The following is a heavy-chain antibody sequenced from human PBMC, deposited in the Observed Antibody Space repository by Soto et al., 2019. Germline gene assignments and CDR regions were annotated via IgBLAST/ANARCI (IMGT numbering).Heavy chain of an antibody. CDR2: IFHDGTA. Sequence: SETLSLTCAVSGVSISSGNWWTWVRQTPQRGLEYIGEIFHDGTANYYPSFERRVAISVDASKNQFSPKLTSVTAADTAIYFCARLVYDTRLNYMYFDFWGQGALVTVSS. CDR1: GVSISSGNW. D-gene: IGHD3-10*01. CDR3: ARLVYDTRLNYMYFDF. V-gene: IGHV4-4*02. J-gene: IGHJ4*02.